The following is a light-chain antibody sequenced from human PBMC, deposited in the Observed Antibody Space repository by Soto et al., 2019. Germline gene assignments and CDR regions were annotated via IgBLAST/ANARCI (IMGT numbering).Light chain of an antibody. CDR1: QSVSRNY. CDR3: QQHGTSPIT. Sequence: EIVLTQSPATLSLSPGERATLSCGASQSVSRNYLAWYQQKPGLAPSLLIYDASSRATGIPDRFSGSGSGTDFTLTISRLEPEDFAVYYCQQHGTSPITFGQGTRLEIK. J-gene: IGKJ5*01. V-gene: IGKV3D-20*01. CDR2: DAS.